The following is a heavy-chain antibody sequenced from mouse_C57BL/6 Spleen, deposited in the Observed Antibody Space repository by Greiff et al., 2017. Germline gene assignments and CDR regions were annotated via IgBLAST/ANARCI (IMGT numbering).Heavy chain of an antibody. CDR1: GYTFTSYW. CDR3: ARSGGDYYGSSGWYFDV. CDR2: IDPNSGGT. D-gene: IGHD1-1*01. Sequence: QVQLKQSGAELVKPGASVKLSCKASGYTFTSYWMHWVKQMPGRGLEWIGRIDPNSGGTKYNEKFKSKATLTVDKPSSTAYMQLSSLTSEDSAVYYCARSGGDYYGSSGWYFDVWGTGTTVTVSS. V-gene: IGHV1-72*01. J-gene: IGHJ1*03.